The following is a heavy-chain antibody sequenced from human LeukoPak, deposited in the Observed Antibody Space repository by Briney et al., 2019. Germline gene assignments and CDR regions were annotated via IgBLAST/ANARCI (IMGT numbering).Heavy chain of an antibody. CDR3: ARSSLNSFDS. CDR1: GYTFTDYY. Sequence: ASVKVSCKASGYTFTDYYMHWVRQAPGQGLEWVGWIYPKTGGTNSAQKFQGRVTMTGDTSISTAYMELSTLRSDDTAVYYCARSSLNSFDSWGQGSLVTVSS. J-gene: IGHJ4*02. V-gene: IGHV1-2*02. CDR2: IYPKTGGT. D-gene: IGHD4-23*01.